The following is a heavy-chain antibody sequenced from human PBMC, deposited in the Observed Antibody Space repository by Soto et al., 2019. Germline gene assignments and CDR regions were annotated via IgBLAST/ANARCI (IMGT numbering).Heavy chain of an antibody. J-gene: IGHJ1*01. V-gene: IGHV3-9*01. Sequence: EVQLVESGGGLVQPGRYLRLSCAASGFTFDDYAMHWVRQVPGKGLEWVSGINWNSGSIGYGDSVKGRFAISRDNAKNSLHLQMNSLSAEDTAFYYCVKDESINWYSGYFRHWGQGTLVTVSS. CDR2: INWNSGSI. D-gene: IGHD6-13*01. CDR3: VKDESINWYSGYFRH. CDR1: GFTFDDYA.